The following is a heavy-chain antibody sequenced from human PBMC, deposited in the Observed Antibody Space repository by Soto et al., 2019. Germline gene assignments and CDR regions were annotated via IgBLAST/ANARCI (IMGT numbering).Heavy chain of an antibody. D-gene: IGHD5-18*01. CDR2: ISYDGSNK. Sequence: GGSLRLSCAASGFTFSSSAMHWVRQAPGEGLEWVAVISYDGSNKYYGDSVKGRFTISRDNSKNTLYLQMNSLRAEDTAVYYCAKGGRGYSYALFDYWGQGTLVTVSS. CDR3: AKGGRGYSYALFDY. J-gene: IGHJ4*02. CDR1: GFTFSSSA. V-gene: IGHV3-30-3*01.